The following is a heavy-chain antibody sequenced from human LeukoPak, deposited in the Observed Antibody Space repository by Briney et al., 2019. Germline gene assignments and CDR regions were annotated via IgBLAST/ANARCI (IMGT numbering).Heavy chain of an antibody. Sequence: SETLSLTCTVSGGSISSSSYYWGWIRQPPGKGLEWIGSIYYSGSTYYNPSLKSRVTISEDTSKNQFSLKLSSVTAADTAVYYCARPVGATNYYHYMDVWGTGTTVTVSS. CDR3: ARPVGATNYYHYMDV. J-gene: IGHJ6*03. V-gene: IGHV4-39*01. D-gene: IGHD1-26*01. CDR1: GGSISSSSYY. CDR2: IYYSGST.